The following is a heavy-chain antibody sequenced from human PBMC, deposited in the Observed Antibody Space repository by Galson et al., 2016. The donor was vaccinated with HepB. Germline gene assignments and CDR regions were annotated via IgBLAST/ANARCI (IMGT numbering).Heavy chain of an antibody. CDR3: ARAAPAGDYGNLPVAALDI. CDR2: ITPMLGRA. J-gene: IGHJ3*02. CDR1: GSAFLFSSLV. Sequence: SVKVSCKASGSAFLFSSLVMSWARQAPDQGLEWMGGITPMLGRATYAQKFQGRVTITADSSTNTAFMELTNLMFEDTAVYYCARAAPAGDYGNLPVAALDIWGQGTVVSVS. V-gene: IGHV1-69*10. D-gene: IGHD4/OR15-4a*01.